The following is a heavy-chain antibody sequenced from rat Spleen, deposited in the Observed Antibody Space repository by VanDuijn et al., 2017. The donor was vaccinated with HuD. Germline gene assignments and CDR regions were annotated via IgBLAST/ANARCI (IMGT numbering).Heavy chain of an antibody. CDR1: GFTFNNYW. Sequence: EVQLVESGGGLVQPGRSLKLSCVASGFTFNNYWMTWIRQAPGKGLEWVATITHIGGITYYPDSVKGRFTISRDNVESTLYLQMNSLRSEDSATYYCVRLYNNHGYWYFDFWGPGTMVTVSS. D-gene: IGHD1-5*01. CDR3: VRLYNNHGYWYFDF. CDR2: ITHIGGIT. V-gene: IGHV5-31*01. J-gene: IGHJ1*01.